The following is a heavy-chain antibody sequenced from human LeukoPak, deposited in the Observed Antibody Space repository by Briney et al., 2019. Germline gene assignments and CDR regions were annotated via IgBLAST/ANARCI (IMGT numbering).Heavy chain of an antibody. J-gene: IGHJ4*02. CDR1: GYTFTGYY. V-gene: IGHV1-2*02. CDR2: INPNSGAT. Sequence: ASVKVSCKASGYTFTGYYMHWVRQAPGQGLEWMGWINPNSGATNYAQTLQGRVTMTRDTSISIVYMELSRLRTDDTAVYYCARALRYDDSSGYYAYWGQETLVTVSS. CDR3: ARALRYDDSSGYYAY. D-gene: IGHD3-22*01.